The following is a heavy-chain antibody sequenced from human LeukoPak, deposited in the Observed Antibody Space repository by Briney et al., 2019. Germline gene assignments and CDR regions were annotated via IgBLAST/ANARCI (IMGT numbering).Heavy chain of an antibody. CDR2: INPSGGST. CDR3: ARDLGSGWSRDAFDI. J-gene: IGHJ3*02. V-gene: IGHV1-46*01. D-gene: IGHD6-19*01. CDR1: GYTFTSYY. Sequence: ASVKVSCKASGYTFTSYYIHWVRQAPGQGLEWMGIINPSGGSTSYAQRFQGRVTMTRDTSTSTVYMELSSLRSEDTAVYYCARDLGSGWSRDAFDIWGQGTMVTVSS.